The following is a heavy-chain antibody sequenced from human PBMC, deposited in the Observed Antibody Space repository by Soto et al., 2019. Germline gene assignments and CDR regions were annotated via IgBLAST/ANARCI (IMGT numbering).Heavy chain of an antibody. CDR1: GFTFSRYW. CDR3: ARAPGSYNILTGYIYFDY. V-gene: IGHV3-7*01. Sequence: EVQVVESGGGLVQPGGSLRLSCAASGFTFSRYWMSWVRQAPGKGLEWVANIKEDGGEKYYVDSVKGRFTISRDNAKNSLYLQMNSLRAEDTAVYYCARAPGSYNILTGYIYFDYWGQGTLVTVSS. D-gene: IGHD3-9*01. CDR2: IKEDGGEK. J-gene: IGHJ4*02.